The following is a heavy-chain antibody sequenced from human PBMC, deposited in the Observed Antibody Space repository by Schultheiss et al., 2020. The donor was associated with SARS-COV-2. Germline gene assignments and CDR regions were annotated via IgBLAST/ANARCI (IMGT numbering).Heavy chain of an antibody. D-gene: IGHD6-6*01. CDR1: GGSFSGYY. V-gene: IGHV4-34*01. CDR3: ARERSSSSVDY. Sequence: SETLSLTCAVYGGSFSGYYWSWIRQPPGKGRECIGYIYHSGSVFYNPSLKSRVTISVDTSKNQFSLKLSSVTAADTAVYYCARERSSSSVDYWGQGTLVTVSS. CDR2: IYHSGSV. J-gene: IGHJ4*02.